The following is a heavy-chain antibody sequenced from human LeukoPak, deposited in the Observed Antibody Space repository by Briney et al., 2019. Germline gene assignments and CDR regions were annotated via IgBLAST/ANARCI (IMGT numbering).Heavy chain of an antibody. J-gene: IGHJ4*02. V-gene: IGHV1-2*02. CDR1: GYTFTGYY. D-gene: IGHD6-19*01. CDR3: ARDGGSGWYKSGMYYFDY. Sequence: ASVKVSCKASGYTFTGYYMHWVRQAPGQGLEWMGWINPNSGGTNYAQKFQGRVTMTRDTSISTAYMELSRLRSDDTAVYYCARDGGSGWYKSGMYYFDYWGQGFRVTVSS. CDR2: INPNSGGT.